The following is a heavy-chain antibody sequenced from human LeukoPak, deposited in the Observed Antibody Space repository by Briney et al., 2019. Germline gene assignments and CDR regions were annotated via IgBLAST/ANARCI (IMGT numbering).Heavy chain of an antibody. CDR3: VSLGRNYVWWFDP. J-gene: IGHJ5*02. CDR1: GGSFSGYY. V-gene: IGHV4-34*01. D-gene: IGHD3-16*01. CDR2: INHSGST. Sequence: SETLSLTCAVYGGSFSGYYWSWIRQPPGKGLEWIGEINHSGSTNYNPSLKSRVTISVDTSKNQFSLKLSSVTAADTAVYYCVSLGRNYVWWFDPWGQGTLVTVSS.